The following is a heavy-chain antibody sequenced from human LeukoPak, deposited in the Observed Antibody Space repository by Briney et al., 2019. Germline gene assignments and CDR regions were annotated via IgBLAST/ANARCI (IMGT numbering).Heavy chain of an antibody. CDR2: ISAYNGNT. CDR3: ARDFSGSYIDPSDY. J-gene: IGHJ4*02. V-gene: IGHV1-18*01. CDR1: GYTFTSYG. Sequence: ASVKVSCKASGYTFTSYGISWVRQAPGQGLAWMGWISAYNGNTNYAQKLQGRVTMTTDTSTSTAYMELRSLRSDDTAVYYCARDFSGSYIDPSDYWGQGTLVTVSS. D-gene: IGHD1-26*01.